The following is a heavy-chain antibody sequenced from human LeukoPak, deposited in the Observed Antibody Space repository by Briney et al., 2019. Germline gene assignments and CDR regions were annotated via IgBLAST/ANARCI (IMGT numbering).Heavy chain of an antibody. V-gene: IGHV3-30*04. CDR3: AREWVGSGMVDAFDI. D-gene: IGHD2-15*01. Sequence: GGSLRLSCAASGFTFSSYAMHWVRQAPGKGLEWVAVISYDGSNKYYADSVKGRFTISRDNSENTLYLQMNSLRAEDTAVYYCAREWVGSGMVDAFDIWGQGTMVTVSS. CDR1: GFTFSSYA. CDR2: ISYDGSNK. J-gene: IGHJ3*02.